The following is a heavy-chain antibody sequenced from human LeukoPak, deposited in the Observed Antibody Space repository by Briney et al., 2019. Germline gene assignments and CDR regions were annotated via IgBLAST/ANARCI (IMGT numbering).Heavy chain of an antibody. V-gene: IGHV3-53*04. J-gene: IGHJ6*02. Sequence: GGSLRLSCAASGFTVSSNYMSWVRQAPGKGLEWVSVIYSGGSTYYADSVKGRFTISRHNSKNTLYLQMNSLRAEDTAVYYCARIPIIGYYYYGMDVWGQGTTVTVSS. D-gene: IGHD2-15*01. CDR3: ARIPIIGYYYYGMDV. CDR1: GFTVSSNY. CDR2: IYSGGST.